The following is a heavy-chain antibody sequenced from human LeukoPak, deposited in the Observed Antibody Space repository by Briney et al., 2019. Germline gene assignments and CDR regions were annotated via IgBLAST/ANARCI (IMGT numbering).Heavy chain of an antibody. Sequence: ASVKVSCKASGYTFTGYYMHWVRQAPGQGLEWMGWISTYYGNTNYAQKLQDRVTMTTDTSTSTAYMELTSLRSDDTAVYYCARVYSTNYYGSGDRPFLFDYWGQGTVVTVSS. CDR2: ISTYYGNT. CDR1: GYTFTGYY. CDR3: ARVYSTNYYGSGDRPFLFDY. V-gene: IGHV1-18*04. D-gene: IGHD3-10*01. J-gene: IGHJ4*02.